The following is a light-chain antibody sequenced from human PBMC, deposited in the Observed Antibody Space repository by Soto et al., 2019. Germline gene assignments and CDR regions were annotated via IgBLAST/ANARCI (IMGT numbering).Light chain of an antibody. Sequence: DIQMPQSPSSLSASVGDRVTITCQARQDINNYLNWYQQRPGKPPKLLIYDASTLETGASSRCSGSGSGTYFTLTIPSLHAEDMATYYGQQFANQPEFTLGPGTKVHI. CDR1: QDINNY. CDR3: QQFANQPEFT. J-gene: IGKJ3*01. CDR2: DAS. V-gene: IGKV1-33*01.